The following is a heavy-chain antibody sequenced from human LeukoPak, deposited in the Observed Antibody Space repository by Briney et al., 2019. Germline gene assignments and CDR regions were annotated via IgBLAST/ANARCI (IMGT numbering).Heavy chain of an antibody. CDR3: ARGGTVRNGMDV. J-gene: IGHJ6*02. CDR2: IYYSGST. CDR1: GFTFSSYS. Sequence: PGGSLRLSCAASGFTFSSYSMNWVRQPPGKGLEWVGYIYYSGSTNYNPSLKSRVTISVDTSRNQFSLKLSSVTAADTAVYYCARGGTVRNGMDVWGQGTTVTVSS. V-gene: IGHV4-59*01. D-gene: IGHD1-26*01.